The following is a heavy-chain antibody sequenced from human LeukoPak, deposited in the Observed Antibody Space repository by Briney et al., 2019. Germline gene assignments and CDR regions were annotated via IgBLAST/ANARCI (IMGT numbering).Heavy chain of an antibody. CDR1: GGSISSYY. V-gene: IGHV4-59*01. Sequence: PSETLSLTCTVSGGSISSYYWSWIRQPPGKGLEWIGFIFYSGTTNYNPSLKSRVTISVDTSKNQFSLKLSSVTAADTAVYYCARLRTGITIFGVVTAGPKFDYWGQGTLVTVSS. CDR3: ARLRTGITIFGVVTAGPKFDY. J-gene: IGHJ4*02. CDR2: IFYSGTT. D-gene: IGHD3-3*01.